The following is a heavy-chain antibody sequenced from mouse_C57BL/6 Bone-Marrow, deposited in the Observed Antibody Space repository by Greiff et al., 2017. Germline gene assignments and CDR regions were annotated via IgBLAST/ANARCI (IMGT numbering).Heavy chain of an antibody. Sequence: EVKLMESGGGLVKPGGSLKLSCAASGFTFRSYAMSWVRQTPDKRLEWVATLSDGGSYTYYPDNVKGRFTISRDNAKNNLYLQMSHLKSEDTAMYYCARVLRRVYYAMDYWGQGTSVTVSS. CDR3: ARVLRRVYYAMDY. J-gene: IGHJ4*01. CDR1: GFTFRSYA. D-gene: IGHD1-1*01. CDR2: LSDGGSYT. V-gene: IGHV5-4*03.